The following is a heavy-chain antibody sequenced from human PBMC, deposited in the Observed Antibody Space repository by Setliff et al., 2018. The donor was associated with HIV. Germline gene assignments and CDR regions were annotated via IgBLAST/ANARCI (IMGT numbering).Heavy chain of an antibody. CDR2: IIPIFGTA. CDR1: GGTFSSYA. J-gene: IGHJ6*03. Sequence: GASVKVSCKASGGTFSSYAISWVRQAPGRGLEWMGGIIPIFGTANYAQKFQGRVTITADESRSTAYMELSSLRSEDTAVYYCALAARPSYYYYYYMDVWGKGTRSPSP. D-gene: IGHD6-6*01. CDR3: ALAARPSYYYYYYMDV. V-gene: IGHV1-69*13.